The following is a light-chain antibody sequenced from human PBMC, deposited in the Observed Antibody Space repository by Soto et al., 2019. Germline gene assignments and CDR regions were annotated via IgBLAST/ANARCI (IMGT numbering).Light chain of an antibody. CDR3: QQFAKSST. J-gene: IGKJ1*01. CDR1: HNIERW. CDR2: DAT. Sequence: IQMTQSPSTLSASVGDRVTITCRASHNIERWMAWYQQKRGRAPSLLIFDATTLHSGVPSRFSGGGSETEFTLTINGLQPDDFATYYCQQFAKSSTFGQGTTVEIK. V-gene: IGKV1-5*01.